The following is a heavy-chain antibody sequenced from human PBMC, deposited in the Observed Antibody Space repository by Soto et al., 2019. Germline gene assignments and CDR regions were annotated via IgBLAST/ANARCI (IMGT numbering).Heavy chain of an antibody. CDR3: ARGSGSYYRGWFDP. V-gene: IGHV3-30-3*01. CDR2: ISYDGSNK. J-gene: IGHJ5*02. D-gene: IGHD3-10*01. CDR1: GFTFSSYA. Sequence: QVQLVESGGGVVQPGRSLRLSCAASGFTFSSYAMHWVRQAPGKGLEWVAVISYDGSNKYYADSVKGRFTISRDNSKNTLYLQMNSLRAEDTAVYYCARGSGSYYRGWFDPWGQGTLVTVSS.